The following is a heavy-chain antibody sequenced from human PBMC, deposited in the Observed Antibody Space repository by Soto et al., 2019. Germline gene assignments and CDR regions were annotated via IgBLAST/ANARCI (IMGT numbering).Heavy chain of an antibody. CDR3: ARGQEKDGYNYRLFGY. Sequence: SETRSLTCTVSGGSISSSSYYWGWIRQPPGKGLEWIGSIFYSGSTYYNPSLKSRVTISVDTSKNQFSLKLSSVTAADTAVYYCARGQEKDGYNYRLFGYWGQGTLVTVSS. J-gene: IGHJ4*02. CDR1: GGSISSSSYY. V-gene: IGHV4-39*07. CDR2: IFYSGST. D-gene: IGHD5-12*01.